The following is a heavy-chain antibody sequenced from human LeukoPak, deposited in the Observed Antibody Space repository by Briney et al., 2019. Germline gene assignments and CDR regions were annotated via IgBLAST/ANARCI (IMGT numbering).Heavy chain of an antibody. CDR3: ARLGRGDTAMVANFDY. Sequence: SETLSLTCTVSGGSISSYYWSWIRQPPAKGLEWSGYIYYSGSTNYNPSLKSRVTISVDTSKNQFSLKLSSVTAADTAVYYCARLGRGDTAMVANFDYWGQGTLVTVSS. D-gene: IGHD5-18*01. CDR1: GGSISSYY. CDR2: IYYSGST. V-gene: IGHV4-59*08. J-gene: IGHJ4*02.